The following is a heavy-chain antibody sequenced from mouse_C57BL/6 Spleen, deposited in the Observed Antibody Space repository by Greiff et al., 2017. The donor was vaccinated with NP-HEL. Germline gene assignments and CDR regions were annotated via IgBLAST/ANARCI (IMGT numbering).Heavy chain of an antibody. J-gene: IGHJ4*01. Sequence: VQLVESGPGLVQPSQSLSITCTVSGFSLTSYGVHWVRQSPGKGLEWLGVIWRGGSTDYNAAFMSRLSITKDNSKSQVFFKMNSRQADDTAIDYCAKKKGNSSVMDYWGQGTSVTVSS. CDR1: GFSLTSYG. CDR2: IWRGGST. D-gene: IGHD2-1*01. V-gene: IGHV2-5*01. CDR3: AKKKGNSSVMDY.